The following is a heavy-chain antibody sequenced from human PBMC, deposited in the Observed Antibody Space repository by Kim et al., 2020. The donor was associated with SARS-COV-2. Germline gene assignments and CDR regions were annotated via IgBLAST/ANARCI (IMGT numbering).Heavy chain of an antibody. D-gene: IGHD3-22*01. Sequence: SETLSLTCTVSGGSISSSSYYWGWIRQPPGKGLEWIGSIYYSGSTYYNPSLKSRVTISVDTSKNQFSLKLSSVTAADTAVYYCAKSTGITMIVMVINDAFDIWGQGTMVTVSS. CDR2: IYYSGST. J-gene: IGHJ3*02. CDR1: GGSISSSSYY. V-gene: IGHV4-39*07. CDR3: AKSTGITMIVMVINDAFDI.